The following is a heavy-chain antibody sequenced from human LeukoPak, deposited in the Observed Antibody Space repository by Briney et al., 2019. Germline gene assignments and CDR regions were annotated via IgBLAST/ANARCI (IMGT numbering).Heavy chain of an antibody. J-gene: IGHJ6*02. CDR2: IYTSGST. Sequence: SETLSLTCTVSGGSISSYYWSWIRQPAGKGLEWIGRIYTSGSTNYNPPLKSRVTMSVDTSKNQFSLKLSSVTAADTAVYYCARVKVAHYYYYGMDVWGQGTTVTVSS. CDR3: ARVKVAHYYYYGMDV. CDR1: GGSISSYY. D-gene: IGHD2-15*01. V-gene: IGHV4-4*07.